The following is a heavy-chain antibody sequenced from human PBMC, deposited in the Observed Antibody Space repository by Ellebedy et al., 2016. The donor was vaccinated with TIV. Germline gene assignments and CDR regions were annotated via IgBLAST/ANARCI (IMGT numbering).Heavy chain of an antibody. CDR3: ARGIAVADDNYYYYYYYMDV. V-gene: IGHV3-30*14. D-gene: IGHD6-19*01. Sequence: GESLKISCAASGFTFSSYAMHWVRQAPGKGLEWVAVISYDGSNKYYADSVKGRFTISRDNSKNTLHLQMNSLRGEDTAVYYCARGIAVADDNYYYYYYYMDVWGKGTTVTVSS. CDR1: GFTFSSYA. J-gene: IGHJ6*03. CDR2: ISYDGSNK.